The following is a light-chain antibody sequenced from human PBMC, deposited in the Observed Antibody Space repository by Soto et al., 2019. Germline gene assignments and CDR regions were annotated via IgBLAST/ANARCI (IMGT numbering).Light chain of an antibody. CDR2: DAS. Sequence: DIQMTQSPSTLSGSVGDSVTITCRAIQSISSWLAWYQHKPGKAPKLLICDASSLESGVPSSFSGSGSGTDFTTTISSLQPDYFATYYCQQYNSYSSTVGQGTKLEIK. J-gene: IGKJ2*02. CDR1: QSISSW. V-gene: IGKV1-5*01. CDR3: QQYNSYSST.